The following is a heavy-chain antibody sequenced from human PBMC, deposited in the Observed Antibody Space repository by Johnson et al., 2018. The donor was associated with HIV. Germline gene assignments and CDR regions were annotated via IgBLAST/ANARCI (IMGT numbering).Heavy chain of an antibody. J-gene: IGHJ3*02. Sequence: MQLVESGGGVVQPGGSLRLSCAASGFTVSSNYMSWVRQAPGPGLECVSVIYSDGTTYSADSVKGRFTITRYNSKNTLYLQMNSLGAEDMAVYYCARGTGGWPLFDIWGQGTMVTVSS. V-gene: IGHV3-53*03. CDR3: ARGTGGWPLFDI. CDR1: GFTVSSNY. CDR2: IYSDGTT. D-gene: IGHD6-19*01.